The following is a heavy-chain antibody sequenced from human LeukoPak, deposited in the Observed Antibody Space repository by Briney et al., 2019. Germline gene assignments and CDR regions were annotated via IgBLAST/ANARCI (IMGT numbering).Heavy chain of an antibody. V-gene: IGHV3-7*01. J-gene: IGHJ4*02. CDR3: ARGGSRYYYDSSGYWFDY. D-gene: IGHD3-22*01. CDR2: IKQDGSEK. CDR1: GFTFSSYW. Sequence: GGSLRLSCAASGFTFSSYWMSWVRQAPGKGLEWVANIKQDGSEKYYVDSVKGRFTISRDNAKNSLYLQMNSLRAEDTAVYYCARGGSRYYYDSSGYWFDYWGQGTLVTVSS.